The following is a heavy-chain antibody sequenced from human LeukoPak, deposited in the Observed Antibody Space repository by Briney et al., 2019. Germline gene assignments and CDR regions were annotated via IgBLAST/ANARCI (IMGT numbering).Heavy chain of an antibody. CDR3: ARATGGSYYDADYYYGLDV. D-gene: IGHD1-26*01. CDR1: GFTFGTYW. Sequence: PGGSLRLSCAASGFTFGTYWMSWVRQAPGKGLEWVAIIAFDGINNFYTGSVKGRFTISRDNSKSTLYLQMNSLRPEDSAVYYCARATGGSYYDADYYYGLDVWGQGTTVTVS. CDR2: IAFDGINN. V-gene: IGHV3-30*03. J-gene: IGHJ6*02.